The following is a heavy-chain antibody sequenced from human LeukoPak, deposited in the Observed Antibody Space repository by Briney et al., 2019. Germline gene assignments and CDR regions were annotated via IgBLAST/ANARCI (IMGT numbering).Heavy chain of an antibody. CDR3: AKDRYDYGDYEGNWFDP. V-gene: IGHV3-23*01. CDR1: GFTFSSYA. CDR2: ISGSGGST. D-gene: IGHD4-17*01. Sequence: PGGSLRLSCAASGFTFSSYAMSWVRQAPGKGLEWVSAISGSGGSTYYADSVKGRFTISRDNSKNTLCLQMNSLRAEDTAVYYCAKDRYDYGDYEGNWFDPWGQGTLVTVSS. J-gene: IGHJ5*02.